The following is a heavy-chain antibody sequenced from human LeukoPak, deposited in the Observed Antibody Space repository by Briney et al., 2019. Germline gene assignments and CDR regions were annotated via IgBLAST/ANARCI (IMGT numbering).Heavy chain of an antibody. CDR1: GYTFTSYG. CDR2: ISAYNGNT. Sequence: ASVKVSCKASGYTFTSYGIGWVRQAPGQGLEWMGWISAYNGNTNYAQKLQGRVTMTTDKSTSTAYMELSSLRSEDTAVYYCARGPQWLPQGQYFQHWGQGTLVTVPS. CDR3: ARGPQWLPQGQYFQH. D-gene: IGHD6-19*01. J-gene: IGHJ1*01. V-gene: IGHV1-18*04.